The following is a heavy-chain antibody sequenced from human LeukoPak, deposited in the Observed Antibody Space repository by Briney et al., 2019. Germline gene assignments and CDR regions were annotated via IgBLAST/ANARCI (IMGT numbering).Heavy chain of an antibody. Sequence: GGSLRLSCAASGFTFSSYAMTWVRQAPGKGLEWVSAISGSGGSTYHADSVKGRFTISRDNSKSTLCLQMNSLRAEDTAVYFCATDTSAIFDSWGQGTLVTVSS. CDR3: ATDTSAIFDS. V-gene: IGHV3-23*01. CDR2: ISGSGGST. CDR1: GFTFSSYA. J-gene: IGHJ4*02. D-gene: IGHD2-2*01.